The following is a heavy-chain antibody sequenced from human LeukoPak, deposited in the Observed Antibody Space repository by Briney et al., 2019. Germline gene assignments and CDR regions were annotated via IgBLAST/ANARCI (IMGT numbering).Heavy chain of an antibody. D-gene: IGHD3-10*01. Sequence: ASVKVSCMASGYTFTSYDINWVRQATGQGLEWMGWMNPNSGNTGYAQKFQGRVTMTRNTSISTAYMELSSLRSEDTAVYYCAYGSEQLQRYYYYMDVWGKGTTVTVSS. J-gene: IGHJ6*03. CDR1: GYTFTSYD. CDR3: AYGSEQLQRYYYYMDV. CDR2: MNPNSGNT. V-gene: IGHV1-8*01.